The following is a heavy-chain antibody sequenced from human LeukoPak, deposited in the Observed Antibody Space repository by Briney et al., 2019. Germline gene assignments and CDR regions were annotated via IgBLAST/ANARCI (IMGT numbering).Heavy chain of an antibody. Sequence: GGSLRLSCAASGFTFSSYAMSWVRQAPGKGLEWVSAISGSGGSTYCADSVKGRFTISRDNSKNTLYLQMNSLRAEDTAVYYCAKEGYDILTGYTHFDYWGQGTLVTVSS. V-gene: IGHV3-23*01. CDR2: ISGSGGST. CDR1: GFTFSSYA. D-gene: IGHD3-9*01. J-gene: IGHJ4*02. CDR3: AKEGYDILTGYTHFDY.